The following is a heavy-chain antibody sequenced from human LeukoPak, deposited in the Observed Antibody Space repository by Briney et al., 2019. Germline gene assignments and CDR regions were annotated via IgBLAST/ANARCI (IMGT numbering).Heavy chain of an antibody. CDR1: GGTFSSYA. V-gene: IGHV1-69*13. J-gene: IGHJ5*02. CDR2: IIPIFGTA. D-gene: IGHD6-19*01. CDR3: ASGLAAPNWFDP. Sequence: SVKVSCKASGGTFSSYAISWVRQAPGQGLEWMGGIIPIFGTANYAQKFQGRVTITADESTSTAYMELSSLRSEDTALYPCASGLAAPNWFDPWGQGTLVTVSS.